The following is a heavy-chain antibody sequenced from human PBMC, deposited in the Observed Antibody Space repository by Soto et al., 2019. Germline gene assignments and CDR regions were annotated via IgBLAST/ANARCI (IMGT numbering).Heavy chain of an antibody. CDR1: GGIFSTYA. D-gene: IGHD3-16*01. CDR2: IIPMFGPA. Sequence: VKVSCMASGGIFSTYAISRVRQAPGQGLEWMGGIIPMFGPANYAQKFQHRVTMTADKATTKVHMQLSSLRSDETAANYCTRGWREMTAPPPYMHWGQGTLVTVSS. J-gene: IGHJ4*02. CDR3: TRGWREMTAPPPYMH. V-gene: IGHV1-69*06.